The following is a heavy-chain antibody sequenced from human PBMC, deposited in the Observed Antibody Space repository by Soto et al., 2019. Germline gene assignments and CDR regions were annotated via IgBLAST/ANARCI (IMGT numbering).Heavy chain of an antibody. D-gene: IGHD2-15*01. Sequence: QVQLVESGGGVVQPGGSLRLSCAASGFTFSSYAMHWVRQAPGKGLEWVAVISYDGSNKYYADSVKGRFTISRDNSKNTLYLQMNSLRAEDTAVYYCARDFEWTHCSGGSCYSDYYYGMDVWGQGTTVTVSS. CDR1: GFTFSSYA. CDR3: ARDFEWTHCSGGSCYSDYYYGMDV. V-gene: IGHV3-30-3*01. J-gene: IGHJ6*02. CDR2: ISYDGSNK.